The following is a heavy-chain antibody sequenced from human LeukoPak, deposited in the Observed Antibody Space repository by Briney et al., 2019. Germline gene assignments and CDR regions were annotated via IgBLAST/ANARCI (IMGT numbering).Heavy chain of an antibody. J-gene: IGHJ4*02. CDR1: GYTFTSYG. V-gene: IGHV1-18*01. CDR2: ISAYNGNT. CDR3: ARDQVGGTMVRGAPGGDY. D-gene: IGHD3-10*01. Sequence: GASVKVSCKASGYTFTSYGISWVRQAPGQGLEWMGWISAYNGNTNYAQKLQGRVTMTTDTSTSTAYMELRSLRSDDTAVYYCARDQVGGTMVRGAPGGDYWGQGTLVTVSS.